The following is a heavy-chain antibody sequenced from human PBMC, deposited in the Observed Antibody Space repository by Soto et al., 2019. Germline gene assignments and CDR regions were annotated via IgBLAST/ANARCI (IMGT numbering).Heavy chain of an antibody. D-gene: IGHD1-7*01. V-gene: IGHV3-33*01. CDR2: IRFDGSNE. J-gene: IGHJ4*02. CDR3: ARDGIGGTVFRGYLDY. CDR1: GGIFHGYD. Sequence: PGGSLRLSCAVPGGIFHGYDMHWVRQAPGKGLEWVAIIRFDGSNEEYADSVKGRFTISRDNSKNTLYLQMNTLGAEDTAVYYCARDGIGGTVFRGYLDYWGRGTVVTVSS.